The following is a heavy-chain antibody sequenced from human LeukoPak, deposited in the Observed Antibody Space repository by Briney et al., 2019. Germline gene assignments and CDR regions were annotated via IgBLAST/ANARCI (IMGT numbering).Heavy chain of an antibody. V-gene: IGHV3-30-3*01. CDR1: GFTFSSYA. CDR3: ARDAFSSSSSSFPLDY. CDR2: ISYDGSNK. Sequence: GGSLRLSCAAFGFTFSSYAMHWVRQAPGKGLEWVAVISYDGSNKFYADSVKGRFTISRDNSKNTLYLQMNSLRAEDTAVYNCARDAFSSSSSSFPLDYWGQGTLVTVSS. D-gene: IGHD6-6*01. J-gene: IGHJ4*02.